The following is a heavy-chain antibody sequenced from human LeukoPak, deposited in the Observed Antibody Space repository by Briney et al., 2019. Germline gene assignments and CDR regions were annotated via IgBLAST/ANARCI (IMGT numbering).Heavy chain of an antibody. Sequence: ASVKVSCKPSRYTLTGYYMHWLPQAPGQRLEWMGWINPNRGDTKSGQTFPGRVTMTRDTSISTAYMELSRLTSDDTAVYYCAKNPYEYYFDYWGQGTLVTVSS. J-gene: IGHJ4*02. CDR3: AKNPYEYYFDY. D-gene: IGHD5-12*01. V-gene: IGHV1-2*02. CDR2: INPNRGDT. CDR1: RYTLTGYY.